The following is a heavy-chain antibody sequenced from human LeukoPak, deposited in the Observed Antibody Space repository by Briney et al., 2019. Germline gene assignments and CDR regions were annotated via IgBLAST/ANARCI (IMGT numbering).Heavy chain of an antibody. J-gene: IGHJ4*02. CDR1: GFTFSSYE. V-gene: IGHV3-48*03. CDR3: ARDTEVATIGY. CDR2: ISSSGSTI. Sequence: PGGSLRLSCAASGFTFSSYEMSWVRQAPGKGLEWVSYISSSGSTIYYADSVKGRFTISRDNAKNSLYLQMNSLRAEDTAVYYCARDTEVATIGYWGQGTLVTVSS. D-gene: IGHD5-24*01.